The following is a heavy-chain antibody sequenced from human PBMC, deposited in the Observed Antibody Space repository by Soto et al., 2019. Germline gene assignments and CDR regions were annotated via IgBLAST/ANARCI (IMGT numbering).Heavy chain of an antibody. J-gene: IGHJ6*02. CDR2: IKEDGSEK. CDR1: GFTFSSSW. V-gene: IGHV3-7*03. Sequence: EVQLVESGGGLVQPGESLRLSCAVSGFTFSSSWMSWVRQAPGKGLEWVANIKEDGSEKDYVDPVKGRFTITRDNAKNSLYLQINNLRAEDTAVYFCTRKRFGMDVWGQGTTVTVSS. CDR3: TRKRFGMDV.